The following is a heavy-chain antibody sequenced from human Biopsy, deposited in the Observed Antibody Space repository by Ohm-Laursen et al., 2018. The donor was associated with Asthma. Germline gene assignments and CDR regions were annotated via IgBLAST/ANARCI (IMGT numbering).Heavy chain of an antibody. V-gene: IGHV4-31*02. CDR1: GFTVSSNG. Sequence: LRLSCTASGFTVSSNGMTWIRQHPGKGLEWIGFIYYSGSTYYNPSLKSRVSISIDTSKNQFSLKLSSVTAADTAVYYCARAQDYYDSRGYYRSFDYWGQGTLVTVSS. CDR2: IYYSGST. CDR3: ARAQDYYDSRGYYRSFDY. J-gene: IGHJ4*02. D-gene: IGHD3-22*01.